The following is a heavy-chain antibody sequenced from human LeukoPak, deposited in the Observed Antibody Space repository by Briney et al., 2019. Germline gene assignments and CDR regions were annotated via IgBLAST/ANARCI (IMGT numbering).Heavy chain of an antibody. Sequence: GASVKVSCKASGYTFTGYYMHWVRQAPGQGLEWMGWINPDSGGTHYAQNFQGGVTMTRETSINTAYMELSRLTSDDTVVYFCAWYSSGWYYWGQGTLVTVSS. J-gene: IGHJ4*02. CDR1: GYTFTGYY. D-gene: IGHD6-19*01. CDR2: INPDSGGT. CDR3: AWYSSGWYY. V-gene: IGHV1-2*02.